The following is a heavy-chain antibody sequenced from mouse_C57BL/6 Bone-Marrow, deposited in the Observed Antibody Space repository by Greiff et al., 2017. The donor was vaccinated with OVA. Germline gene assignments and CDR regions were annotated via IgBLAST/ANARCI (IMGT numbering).Heavy chain of an antibody. D-gene: IGHD1-1*01. CDR3: ARTDYYGSSPYYFDY. Sequence: VMLVESGAELARPGASVKLSCKASGYTFTSYGISWVKQRTGQGLEWIGEIYPRSGNTYYNEKFKGKATLTADKSSSTAYMELRRLTSEDSAVYFCARTDYYGSSPYYFDYWGQGTTLTVSS. V-gene: IGHV1-81*01. CDR1: GYTFTSYG. J-gene: IGHJ2*01. CDR2: IYPRSGNT.